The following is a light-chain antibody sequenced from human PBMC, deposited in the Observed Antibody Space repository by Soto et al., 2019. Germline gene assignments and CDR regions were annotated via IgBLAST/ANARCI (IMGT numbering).Light chain of an antibody. Sequence: QSVLTQPRSVSGSPGQSVTISCTGTSSDVGGYNYVSWYQQHPGKAPKLMIYDVSKRPSGVPDRFSGSKSGNTASLTISGLQAEDEADYSCCSYAGSYTYVFGTGTKV. CDR1: SSDVGGYNY. J-gene: IGLJ1*01. CDR3: CSYAGSYTYV. CDR2: DVS. V-gene: IGLV2-11*01.